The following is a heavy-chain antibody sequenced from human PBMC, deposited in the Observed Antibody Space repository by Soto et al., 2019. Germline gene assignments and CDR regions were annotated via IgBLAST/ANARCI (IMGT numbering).Heavy chain of an antibody. J-gene: IGHJ4*02. V-gene: IGHV1-69*02. Sequence: SVKVSCKASGGTFSSYTISWVRQAPGQGLEWMGRIIPILGIANYAQKFQGRVTITADKSTSTAYMELSSLRSEDTAVYYCARLSNNYYDSSGYPGWGRGTLVTVSS. CDR1: GGTFSSYT. D-gene: IGHD3-22*01. CDR2: IIPILGIA. CDR3: ARLSNNYYDSSGYPG.